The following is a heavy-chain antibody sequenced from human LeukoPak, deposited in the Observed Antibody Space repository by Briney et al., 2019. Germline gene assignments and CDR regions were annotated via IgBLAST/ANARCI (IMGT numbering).Heavy chain of an antibody. J-gene: IGHJ4*02. CDR3: AREGDSSGWYFFDY. CDR1: GFTFSSYG. V-gene: IGHV3-33*01. Sequence: LGGSLRLSCAASGFTFSSYGMHWVRQAPGKGLEWVAVIWYDGSNKYYADSVKGRFTISRDNSKNTLYLQMNSLRAEDTAVYYCAREGDSSGWYFFDYWGQGTLVTVSS. CDR2: IWYDGSNK. D-gene: IGHD6-19*01.